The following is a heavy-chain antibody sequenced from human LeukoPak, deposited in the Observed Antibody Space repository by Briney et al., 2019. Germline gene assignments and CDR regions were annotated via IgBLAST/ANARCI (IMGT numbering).Heavy chain of an antibody. CDR1: GYTFTGYY. J-gene: IGHJ4*02. D-gene: IGHD3-22*01. CDR3: ARGGRYYYDSSGYLTDY. CDR2: INPNSGGT. Sequence: ASVKVSCKASGYTFTGYYMHWVRQAPGQGLEWMGWINPNSGGTNYAQKFQGRVTMTRDTSISTAYMELSRLRSDDTAVYYCARGGRYYYDSSGYLTDYWGQGTLVTVSS. V-gene: IGHV1-2*02.